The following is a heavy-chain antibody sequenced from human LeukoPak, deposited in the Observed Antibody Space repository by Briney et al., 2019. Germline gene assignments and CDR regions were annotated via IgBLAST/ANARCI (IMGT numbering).Heavy chain of an antibody. D-gene: IGHD2-2*02. V-gene: IGHV4-34*01. J-gene: IGHJ4*02. CDR2: TNRSGST. CDR1: GGSFSGYY. Sequence: SETLSLTCAVYGGSFSGYYWSWIRQPPGKGLEWIGETNRSGSTNYNPSLKSRVTISVDTSKNQFSLKLSSVTAADTAVYYCAREPIVVVPAAILGPFDYWGQGTLVTVSS. CDR3: AREPIVVVPAAILGPFDY.